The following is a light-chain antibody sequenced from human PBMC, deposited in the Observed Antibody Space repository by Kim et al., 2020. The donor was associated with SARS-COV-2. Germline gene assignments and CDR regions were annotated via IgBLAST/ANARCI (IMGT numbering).Light chain of an antibody. V-gene: IGKV1D-16*01. J-gene: IGKJ4*01. CDR3: QQYSNYPRA. Sequence: DIQMTQSPSSLSASVGDTVTITCRASQGITTSLDWYQQKPEKAPKSLIYGASSLQSGVPSRFSGSGSGTDFSLTISSLQPEDFATYYCQQYSNYPRAFGEGTKVDIK. CDR1: QGITTS. CDR2: GAS.